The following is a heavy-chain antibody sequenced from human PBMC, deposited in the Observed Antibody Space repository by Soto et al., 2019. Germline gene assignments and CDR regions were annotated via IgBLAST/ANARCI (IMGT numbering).Heavy chain of an antibody. Sequence: SETLSLTCSVSGASINNDYWNWIRQPPGKGLEWIGYVYYSGSTNYNPSLKSRVTISKDASRNQFSLRLSSVIAADTAVYYCARSPDYYSEYFQEWGQGTLVTVSS. J-gene: IGHJ1*01. CDR1: GASINNDY. V-gene: IGHV4-59*12. CDR2: VYYSGST. D-gene: IGHD1-26*01. CDR3: ARSPDYYSEYFQE.